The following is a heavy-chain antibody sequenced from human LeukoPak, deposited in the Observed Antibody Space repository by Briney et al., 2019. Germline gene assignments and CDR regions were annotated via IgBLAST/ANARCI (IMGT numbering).Heavy chain of an antibody. CDR2: IKSKTDGGTT. D-gene: IGHD3-9*01. CDR1: GFTVSSNY. Sequence: GGSLRLSCAASGFTVSSNYMSWVRQAPGKGLEWVGRIKSKTDGGTTDYAAPVKGRFTISRDDSKNTLYLQMNSLKTEDTAVYYCTTFPSPILTGSLYSIDYWGQGTLVTVSS. V-gene: IGHV3-15*01. CDR3: TTFPSPILTGSLYSIDY. J-gene: IGHJ4*02.